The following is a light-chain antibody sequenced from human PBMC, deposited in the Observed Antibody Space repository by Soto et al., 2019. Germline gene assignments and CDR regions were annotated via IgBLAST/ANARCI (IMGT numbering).Light chain of an antibody. CDR1: QRVSSN. CDR2: GAS. J-gene: IGKJ1*01. CDR3: QQCNTWPRT. V-gene: IGKV3-15*01. Sequence: MVMTQSPATMSVSPGERATLSCRASQRVSSNLAWSQQKPCQAPRLLIYGASTMATGIPGRFSGRGSGTEFTLTINSLQSEDCAVYFCQQCNTWPRTFGQGTKVDIK.